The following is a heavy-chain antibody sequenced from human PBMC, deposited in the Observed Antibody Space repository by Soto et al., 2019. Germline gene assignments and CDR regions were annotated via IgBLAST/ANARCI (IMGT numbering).Heavy chain of an antibody. CDR3: ASSGWYDRDSYFDY. CDR2: IIPIFGTA. V-gene: IGHV1-69*13. D-gene: IGHD6-19*01. CDR1: GGTFSSYA. Sequence: SVKVSCKASGGTFSSYAISWVRQAPGQGLEWMGGIIPIFGTANYAQKFQGRVTITADESTSTAYMELSSLRSEDTAVYYCASSGWYDRDSYFDYWGQGTLVTVSS. J-gene: IGHJ4*02.